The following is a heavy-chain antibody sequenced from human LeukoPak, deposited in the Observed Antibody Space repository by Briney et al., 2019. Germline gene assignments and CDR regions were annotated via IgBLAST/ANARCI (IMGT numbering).Heavy chain of an antibody. CDR2: ISSSGSTI. V-gene: IGHV3-11*01. CDR3: AKGLGSGWYLFEY. J-gene: IGHJ4*02. D-gene: IGHD6-19*01. Sequence: GGSLRLSCAASGFTFSDYYMSWIRQAPGKGLEWVSYISSSGSTIYYADSVKGRFTISRDDSKNTLYVQMNSLRAEDTAVYYCAKGLGSGWYLFEYWGQGTLVTVSS. CDR1: GFTFSDYY.